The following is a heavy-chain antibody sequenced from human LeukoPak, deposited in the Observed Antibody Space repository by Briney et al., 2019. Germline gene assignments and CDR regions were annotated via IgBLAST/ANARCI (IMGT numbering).Heavy chain of an antibody. CDR2: IYYSGST. CDR3: ARGSGYSYFLDY. J-gene: IGHJ4*02. Sequence: SETLSLTCTVSGGSISSYYWSWIRQPPGKGLEWIGYIYYSGSTNYNPSLKSRVTISVDTSKNQFSLKLSSVTAADTAVYYCARGSGYSYFLDYWGQGTLVTVSS. CDR1: GGSISSYY. V-gene: IGHV4-59*08. D-gene: IGHD5-18*01.